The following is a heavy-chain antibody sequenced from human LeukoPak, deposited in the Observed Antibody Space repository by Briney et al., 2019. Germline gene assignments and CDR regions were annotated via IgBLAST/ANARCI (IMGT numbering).Heavy chain of an antibody. CDR1: GGSISSSSYY. Sequence: SETLSLTCTVSGGSISSSSYYWGWIRQPPGKGLEWIGNIYYRGSTYYNPSLKSRGIMSIDTSKNQFFLKVNSVTATDTAVYYCAKTVWSRLAAGLDSWGQGTLVTVSS. J-gene: IGHJ4*02. V-gene: IGHV4-39*01. CDR3: AKTVWSRLAAGLDS. D-gene: IGHD2-21*02. CDR2: IYYRGST.